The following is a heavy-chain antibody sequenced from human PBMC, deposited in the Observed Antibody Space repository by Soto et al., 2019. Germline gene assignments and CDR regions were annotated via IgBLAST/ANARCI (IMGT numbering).Heavy chain of an antibody. CDR3: AKGRCTSCPSVY. CDR1: GFTFSIYA. V-gene: IGHV3-23*01. J-gene: IGHJ4*02. Sequence: GGSLRLSCAAAGFTFSIYAMSWVRQAPGKGLEWVSAISSNGGSTYHADSVTGRFTISRDNSKNTLYLQMNSLKADDTAVYYCAKGRCTSCPSVYWGQGTLVTVSS. CDR2: ISSNGGST. D-gene: IGHD2-2*01.